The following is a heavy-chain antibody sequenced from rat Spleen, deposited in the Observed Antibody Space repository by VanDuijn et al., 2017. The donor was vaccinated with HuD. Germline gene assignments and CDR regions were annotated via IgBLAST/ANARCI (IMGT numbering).Heavy chain of an antibody. J-gene: IGHJ2*01. Sequence: EVQLVESGGGLVQPGGAMKLSCAASGFSLSSFPMAWVRQAPTKGLEWVATISIIAGGTYYRDSVKGRFTISRDNAKSTLYLQMNSLRSEDTATYFCTRVKVYYGYTGFDYWGHGVMVTVSS. CDR2: ISIIAGGT. CDR3: TRVKVYYGYTGFDY. D-gene: IGHD1-9*01. V-gene: IGHV5-46*01. CDR1: GFSLSSFP.